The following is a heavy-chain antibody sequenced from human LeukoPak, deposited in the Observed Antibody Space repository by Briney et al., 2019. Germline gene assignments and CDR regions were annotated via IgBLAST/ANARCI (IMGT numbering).Heavy chain of an antibody. V-gene: IGHV3-7*01. D-gene: IGHD3-9*01. CDR1: GFTFSSYW. J-gene: IGHJ4*02. Sequence: GGSLRLSCAASGFTFSSYWMSWVHQAPGKGLEWVANIKQDGSEKYYVDSVKGRFTISRDNAKNSLYLQMNSLRAEDTAVYYCARDLVNIGRNWGVHHYWGQGTLVTVSS. CDR2: IKQDGSEK. CDR3: ARDLVNIGRNWGVHHY.